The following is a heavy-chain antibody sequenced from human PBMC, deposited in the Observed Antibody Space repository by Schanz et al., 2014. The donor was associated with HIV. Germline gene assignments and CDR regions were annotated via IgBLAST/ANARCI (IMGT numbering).Heavy chain of an antibody. CDR2: LSGSGGNT. J-gene: IGHJ3*02. D-gene: IGHD5-18*01. V-gene: IGHV3-23*04. CDR3: ARGAGDTDWGRI. Sequence: VQLVESGGGVVQPGRSLRLSCAASGFTFSSYGMHWVRQAPGKGLEWVSALSGSGGNTYYADSVKGRFTISRDNSRNTLYLQMNSLRAEDTAVYYCARGAGDTDWGRIWGQGTLVTVSS. CDR1: GFTFSSYG.